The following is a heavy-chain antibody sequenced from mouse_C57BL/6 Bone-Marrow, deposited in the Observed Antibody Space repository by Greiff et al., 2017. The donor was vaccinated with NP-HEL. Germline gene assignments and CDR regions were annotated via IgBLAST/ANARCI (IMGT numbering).Heavy chain of an antibody. J-gene: IGHJ1*03. V-gene: IGHV1-81*01. Sequence: VKLVESGAELARPGASVKLSCKASGYTFTSYGISWVKQRTGQGLEWIGEIYPRSGNTYYTEKFKGKATLTADKSSSTAYMELRSLTSEDSAVYFCARDYGNWYFDVWGTGTTVTVSS. CDR3: ARDYGNWYFDV. CDR1: GYTFTSYG. CDR2: IYPRSGNT. D-gene: IGHD1-1*01.